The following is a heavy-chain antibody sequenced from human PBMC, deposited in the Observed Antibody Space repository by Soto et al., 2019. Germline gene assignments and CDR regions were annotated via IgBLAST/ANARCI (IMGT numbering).Heavy chain of an antibody. CDR3: ARESSISSAETSYYYMDA. D-gene: IGHD6-6*01. J-gene: IGHJ6*03. CDR2: INTNTGNP. CDR1: GYTFTSYA. Sequence: GPSVKVSCKASGYTFTSYAMNWVRQAPGQGLEWMGWINTNTGNPTYAQGFTGRFVFSLDTSVSTAYLQICSLKAEDTAVYYCARESSISSAETSYYYMDAWAKGTTVTVSS. V-gene: IGHV7-4-1*01.